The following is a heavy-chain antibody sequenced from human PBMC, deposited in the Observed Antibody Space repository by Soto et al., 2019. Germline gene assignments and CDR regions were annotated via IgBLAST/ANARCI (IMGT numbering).Heavy chain of an antibody. V-gene: IGHV1-69*02. CDR2: IIPILGIA. Sequence: SVKVSCQASGGTFSSYTISWVRQAPGQGLEWMGRIIPILGIANYAQKFQGRVTITADKSTSTAYMELSSLRSEDTAVYYCARLDPFDAFDIWGQGTMVTVSS. D-gene: IGHD1-1*01. CDR3: ARLDPFDAFDI. CDR1: GGTFSSYT. J-gene: IGHJ3*02.